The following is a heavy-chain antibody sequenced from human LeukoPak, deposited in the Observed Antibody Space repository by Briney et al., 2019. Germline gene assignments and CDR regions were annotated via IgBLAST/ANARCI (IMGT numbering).Heavy chain of an antibody. CDR3: ARRGTYYYDTSGYPFDY. Sequence: SETLSLTCTVSGGSISSSNWWSWVRQPPGKGLEWIGEIYHSGSTNYNPSLKSRVTISVDKSKNQFSLKLSSVTAADTAVYYCARRGTYYYDTSGYPFDYWGQGTLVTVSS. CDR2: IYHSGST. D-gene: IGHD3-22*01. CDR1: GGSISSSNW. J-gene: IGHJ4*02. V-gene: IGHV4-4*02.